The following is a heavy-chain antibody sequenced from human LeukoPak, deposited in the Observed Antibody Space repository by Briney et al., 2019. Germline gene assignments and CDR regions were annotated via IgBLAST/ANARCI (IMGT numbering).Heavy chain of an antibody. V-gene: IGHV3-21*05. CDR2: ISRGTYI. J-gene: IGHJ4*02. Sequence: GGSLRLSCAASGFTFSSYGMNWVRQAPGKGLEWISHISRGTYIAYADSVKGRFSISRDNAKNSLYLQMNSLRAEDTAVYYCTREQDREAAATVIGDSWGQGTLVTVSS. CDR3: TREQDREAAATVIGDS. D-gene: IGHD2-15*01. CDR1: GFTFSSYG.